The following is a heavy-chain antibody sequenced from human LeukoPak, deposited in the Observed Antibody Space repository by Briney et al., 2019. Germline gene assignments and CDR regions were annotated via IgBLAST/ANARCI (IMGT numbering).Heavy chain of an antibody. CDR2: IYFTGNA. Sequence: SETLSLTCTVSGGSITTSSYYWGWIRQPPGKGLEWIGSIYFTGNAYYNPSLKSRVTISADTSKNQFSLILSSVTAADTAVYYCARSLRGAAHHFDYWGQGTLVTVSS. CDR1: GGSITTSSYY. CDR3: ARSLRGAAHHFDY. V-gene: IGHV4-39*01. D-gene: IGHD2-15*01. J-gene: IGHJ4*02.